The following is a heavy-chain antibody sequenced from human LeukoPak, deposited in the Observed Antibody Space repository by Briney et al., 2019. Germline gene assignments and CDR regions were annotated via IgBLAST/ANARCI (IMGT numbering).Heavy chain of an antibody. J-gene: IGHJ6*03. CDR1: GFILSGYG. Sequence: GGSLRLSCAASGFILSGYGMHWVRQAPGKGLERVALIWYDGSNKYYADSVKGRFTISRDNSKNTLYLQMNSLRAEDTAVYYCARDGRRCSSTTCYLNYYYMDVWGKGTTVTVSS. CDR3: ARDGRRCSSTTCYLNYYYMDV. D-gene: IGHD2-2*01. CDR2: IWYDGSNK. V-gene: IGHV3-33*01.